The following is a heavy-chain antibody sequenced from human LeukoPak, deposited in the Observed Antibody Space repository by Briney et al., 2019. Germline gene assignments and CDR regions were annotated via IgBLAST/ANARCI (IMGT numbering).Heavy chain of an antibody. CDR2: IYYSGST. J-gene: IGHJ2*01. Sequence: SETLSLTCTVSGGSISSYYWSWIRQPPGKGLEWIGNIYYSGSTYYNPSLKSRVRLSIDTSKNLFSLKLNSVTAADTAVYYCARTSYYGSGTWYFDLWGRGTLVSVSS. V-gene: IGHV4-59*12. CDR3: ARTSYYGSGTWYFDL. D-gene: IGHD3-10*01. CDR1: GGSISSYY.